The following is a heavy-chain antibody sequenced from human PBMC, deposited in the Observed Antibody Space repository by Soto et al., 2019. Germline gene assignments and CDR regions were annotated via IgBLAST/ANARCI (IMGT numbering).Heavy chain of an antibody. CDR3: ARDWYSTRWEKKYYFES. J-gene: IGHJ1*01. V-gene: IGHV3-23*01. CDR1: GFTFDSYA. Sequence: GGSLRLSCAASGFTFDSYAMSWVRQAPGKGLEWDSVISGSSGSTDYADSVKGRFIISRDNSKNILYLQMNSLRAGDTAICCCARDWYSTRWEKKYYFESWGQGTQVTVSS. CDR2: ISGSSGST. D-gene: IGHD3-9*01.